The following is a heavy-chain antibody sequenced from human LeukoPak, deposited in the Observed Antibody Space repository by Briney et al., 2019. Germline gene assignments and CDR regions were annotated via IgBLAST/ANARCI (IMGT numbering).Heavy chain of an antibody. CDR1: GFTFSNAW. J-gene: IGHJ4*02. CDR3: TTEAYYYDSGAIKYFDY. D-gene: IGHD3-22*01. V-gene: IGHV3-15*01. Sequence: GGSLRLSCAASGFTFSNAWMSWVRQAPGKELEWVGRIKSKTGGGATHYAAPVKGRFTISRDDSKNTLYLQMNSLKTEDTAVYYCTTEAYYYDSGAIKYFDYWGQGTLVTVSS. CDR2: IKSKTGGGAT.